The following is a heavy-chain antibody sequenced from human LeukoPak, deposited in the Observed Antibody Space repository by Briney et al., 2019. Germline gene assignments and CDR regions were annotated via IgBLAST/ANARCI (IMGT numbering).Heavy chain of an antibody. CDR3: AKNGDRGAYCTGGTCYPYFYYYMDV. V-gene: IGHV3-7*03. J-gene: IGHJ6*03. D-gene: IGHD2-15*01. CDR2: INQDGSET. Sequence: SGGSLRLSCAASEFTFRNYWMSWVRQAPGKGLEWVANINQDGSETYYVDSVKGRFTMSRDNAMNSLYLQMNSLRAEDTAIYYCAKNGDRGAYCTGGTCYPYFYYYMDVWGKGTTVTI. CDR1: EFTFRNYW.